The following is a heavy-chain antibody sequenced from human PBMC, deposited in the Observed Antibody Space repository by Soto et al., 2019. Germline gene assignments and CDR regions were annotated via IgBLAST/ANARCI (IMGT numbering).Heavy chain of an antibody. J-gene: IGHJ3*02. Sequence: GGSLNLSCAASGFTFSSYSMIWVRQSPGKGLEWVAVISDGGTNTYYADSVKGRFTISRDNSKNTLYLQMNSLRAEDTAVYYCARESFSSSSSAAFDIWGQGTMVTVSS. CDR2: ISDGGTNT. D-gene: IGHD6-6*01. CDR1: GFTFSSYS. CDR3: ARESFSSSSSAAFDI. V-gene: IGHV3-30*04.